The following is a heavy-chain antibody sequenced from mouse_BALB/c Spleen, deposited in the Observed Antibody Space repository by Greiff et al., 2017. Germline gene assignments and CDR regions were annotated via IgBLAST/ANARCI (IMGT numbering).Heavy chain of an antibody. CDR1: GFNIKDTY. CDR2: IDPANGNT. CDR3: ARGGGLAWFAY. J-gene: IGHJ3*01. Sequence: EVMLVESGAELVKPGASVKLSCTASGFNIKDTYMHWVKQRPEQGLEWIGRIDPANGNTKYDPKFQGKATITADTSSNTAYLQLSSLTSEDTAVYYCARGGGLAWFAYWGQGTLVTVSA. V-gene: IGHV14-3*02. D-gene: IGHD1-1*02.